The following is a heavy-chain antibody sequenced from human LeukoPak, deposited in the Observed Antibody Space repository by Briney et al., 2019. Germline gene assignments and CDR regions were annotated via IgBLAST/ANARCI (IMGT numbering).Heavy chain of an antibody. V-gene: IGHV3-53*01. D-gene: IGHD6-13*01. Sequence: GGSLRLSCAASGFTVSSNYKSWVRQAPGKGLEWVSVIYSGGSTYYADSVKGRFTISRDNSKNTLYLQMNSLRAEDTAVYYCARDGYSSSGLDYWGQGTLVTVSS. J-gene: IGHJ4*02. CDR2: IYSGGST. CDR3: ARDGYSSSGLDY. CDR1: GFTVSSNY.